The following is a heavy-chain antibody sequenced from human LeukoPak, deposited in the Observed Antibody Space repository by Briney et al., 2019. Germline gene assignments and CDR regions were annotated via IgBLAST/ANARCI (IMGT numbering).Heavy chain of an antibody. V-gene: IGHV4-61*02. J-gene: IGHJ4*02. CDR2: IYTSGST. Sequence: SSQTLSLTCTVSSGSISSGSYYWSWIRQPAGKGLEWIGRIYTSGSTNYNPSLKSRVTISVDTSKNQFSLKLSSVTAADTAVYYCAREFQLLWFGELSFYFDYWGQGTLVTVSS. CDR3: AREFQLLWFGELSFYFDY. D-gene: IGHD3-10*01. CDR1: SGSISSGSYY.